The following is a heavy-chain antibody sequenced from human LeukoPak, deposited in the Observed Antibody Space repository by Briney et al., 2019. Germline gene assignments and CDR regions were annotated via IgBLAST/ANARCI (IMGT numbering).Heavy chain of an antibody. CDR3: ARRITMIVVVTHTDAFDI. Sequence: SGTLSLTCAVSGGSISSSNWWSWVRQPPGKGLEWIGEINHSGSTNYNPSLKSRVTITVDTSKNQFSLKLSSVTAADTAVYYCARRITMIVVVTHTDAFDIWGQGTMVTVSS. CDR1: GGSISSSNW. CDR2: INHSGST. D-gene: IGHD3-22*01. J-gene: IGHJ3*02. V-gene: IGHV4-4*02.